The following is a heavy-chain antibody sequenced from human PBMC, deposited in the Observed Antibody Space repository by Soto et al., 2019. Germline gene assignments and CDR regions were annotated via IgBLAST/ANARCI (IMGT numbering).Heavy chain of an antibody. Sequence: ALVKVSCKASGGTFSSYAISWVRQAPGQGLEWMGGIIPIFGTANYAQKFQGRVTITADESTSTAYMELSSLRSEDTAVYYCARDRGESSSWYEWGQGTLVTVSS. CDR1: GGTFSSYA. CDR2: IIPIFGTA. D-gene: IGHD6-13*01. V-gene: IGHV1-69*13. J-gene: IGHJ4*02. CDR3: ARDRGESSSWYE.